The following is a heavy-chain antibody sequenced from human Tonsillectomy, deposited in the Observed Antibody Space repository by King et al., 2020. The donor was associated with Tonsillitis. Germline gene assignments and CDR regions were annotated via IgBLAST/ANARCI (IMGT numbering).Heavy chain of an antibody. V-gene: IGHV3-74*01. J-gene: IGHJ5*02. CDR2: INPESTTT. CDR3: ARGWREGFDP. Sequence: VQLVESGGGLVQPGGCLRLSCADSGFTFRTYWIHWIRQPPGRGLVWVARINPESTTTTYADSVKGRHTIFRDNAKNTAYLQMDSLRADDTAVYYCARGWREGFDPWGQGTLVTVSS. D-gene: IGHD2-15*01. CDR1: GFTFRTYW.